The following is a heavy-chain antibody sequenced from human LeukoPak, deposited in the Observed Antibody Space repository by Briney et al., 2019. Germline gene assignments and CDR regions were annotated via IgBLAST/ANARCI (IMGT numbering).Heavy chain of an antibody. V-gene: IGHV3-30*03. CDR2: ISYDGTTK. D-gene: IGHD6-19*01. J-gene: IGHJ6*03. CDR3: ASSSGWSAPYPYYYMDV. CDR1: GFPFSTYG. Sequence: GKSLRLSCAASGFPFSTYGMHWVRQAPGKGLEWVAVISYDGTTKYYADSVKGRFTISRDNAKNSLYLQMNSLRAEDTALYYCASSSGWSAPYPYYYMDVWGKGTTVTVSS.